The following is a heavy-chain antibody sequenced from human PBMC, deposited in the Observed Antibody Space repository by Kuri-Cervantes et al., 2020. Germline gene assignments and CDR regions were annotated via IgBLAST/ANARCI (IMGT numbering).Heavy chain of an antibody. CDR2: ISSSGSTI. V-gene: IGHV3-48*03. CDR1: GFTFSSYE. J-gene: IGHJ4*02. D-gene: IGHD6-13*01. CDR3: ASHPASLAAAPFDY. Sequence: GGSLRLSCAASGFTFSSYEMNWVRQAPGKGLEWVSYISSSGSTIYYADSVKGRFTISRDNAKNSLYLQMNSLRAEDTAVYYCASHPASLAAAPFDYWGQGTLVTVSS.